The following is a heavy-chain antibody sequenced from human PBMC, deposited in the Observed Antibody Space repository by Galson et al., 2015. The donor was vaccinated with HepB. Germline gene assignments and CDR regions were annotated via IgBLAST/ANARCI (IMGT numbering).Heavy chain of an antibody. CDR3: TTDPFSRLGATRVELGFDP. V-gene: IGHV3-15*07. Sequence: SLRLSCAASGFTFSNAWMNWVRQAPGKGLEWVGRIKSKTDGGTTDYAAPVKGRFTISRDDSKNTLYLQMNSLKTEDTAVYYCTTDPFSRLGATRVELGFDPWGQGTLVTVSS. CDR2: IKSKTDGGTT. D-gene: IGHD1-26*01. J-gene: IGHJ5*02. CDR1: GFTFSNAW.